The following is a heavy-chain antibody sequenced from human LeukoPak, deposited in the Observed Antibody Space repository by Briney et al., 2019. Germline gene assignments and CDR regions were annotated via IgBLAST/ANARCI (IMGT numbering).Heavy chain of an antibody. CDR1: GVSISSYY. CDR3: ARGYWFYFDY. Sequence: SETLSLTCTVSGVSISSYYWSWIRQPPGKGLEWIGYIYYSGSTNYNPSLKSRVTISVDTSKNQFSPKLSSVTAADTAVYYCARGYWFYFDYWGQGTLVTVSS. CDR2: IYYSGST. V-gene: IGHV4-59*08. J-gene: IGHJ4*02. D-gene: IGHD2-8*02.